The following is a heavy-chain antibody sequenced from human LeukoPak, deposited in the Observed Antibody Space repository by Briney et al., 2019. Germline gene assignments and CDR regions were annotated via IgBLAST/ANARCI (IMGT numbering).Heavy chain of an antibody. CDR1: GGSFSGYY. CDR3: ARGSKNKQLLLPRRAFDI. D-gene: IGHD6-13*01. Sequence: SETLSLTCAVYGGSFSGYYWSWIRQPPGKGLEWIGKINHSGSTNYNPSLKSRVTISVDTSKNQFSLKLSSVTAADTAVYYCARGSKNKQLLLPRRAFDIWGQGTMVTVSS. J-gene: IGHJ3*02. V-gene: IGHV4-34*01. CDR2: INHSGST.